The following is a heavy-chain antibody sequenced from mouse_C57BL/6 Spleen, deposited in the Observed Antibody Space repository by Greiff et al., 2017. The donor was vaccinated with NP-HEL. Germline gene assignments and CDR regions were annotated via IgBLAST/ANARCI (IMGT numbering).Heavy chain of an antibody. CDR2: IDPSDSYT. J-gene: IGHJ2*01. V-gene: IGHV1-50*01. D-gene: IGHD3-2*02. CDR1: GYTFTSYW. Sequence: VQLQQPGAELVKPGASVKLSCKASGYTFTSYWMQWVKQRPGQGLEWIGEIDPSDSYTNYNQKFKGKATLTVDTSSSTAYMQLSSLTSEDSAVYYCARDSSGYSDYWGQGTTLTVSS. CDR3: ARDSSGYSDY.